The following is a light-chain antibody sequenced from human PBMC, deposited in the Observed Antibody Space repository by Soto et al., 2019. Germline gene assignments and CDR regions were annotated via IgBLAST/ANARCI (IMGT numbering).Light chain of an antibody. J-gene: IGLJ1*01. CDR3: QSYDSSLSGYV. CDR1: SSNIGAGYD. Sequence: QSALTHPPSVSGAPGQRVTISCTGSSSNIGAGYDVHWYQQLPGTAPRLLIYGNSNRPSGVPDRFSGSKSGTSASLAITGLQAEDEADYYCQSYDSSLSGYVFGTGTKVTVL. V-gene: IGLV1-40*01. CDR2: GNS.